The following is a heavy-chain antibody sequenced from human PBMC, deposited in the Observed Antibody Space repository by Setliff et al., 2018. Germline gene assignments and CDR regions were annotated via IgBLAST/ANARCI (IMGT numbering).Heavy chain of an antibody. Sequence: ASVKVSCKASGYTFTSYYMHWVRQAPGQGLEWMGLINPTGGSTSYAQKFQGRFAISRDNSKNTLYLQMNSRRSDDTAVYYCAGVHWTTNWFLHYWGQGTLVTVSS. CDR3: AGVHWTTNWFLHY. CDR2: INPTGGST. J-gene: IGHJ4*01. CDR1: GYTFTSYY. V-gene: IGHV1-46*01. D-gene: IGHD7-27*01.